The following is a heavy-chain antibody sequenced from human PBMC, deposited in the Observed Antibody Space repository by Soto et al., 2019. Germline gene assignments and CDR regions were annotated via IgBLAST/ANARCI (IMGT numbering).Heavy chain of an antibody. D-gene: IGHD2-15*01. CDR1: GGTFSSYT. CDR3: ATSVVVAATIAFDI. Sequence: SVKVSCKASGGTFSSYTISWVRQAPGQGLEWMGRIIPILGIANYAQKFQGRVTITADKSTSTACMELSSLRSEDTAVYYCATSVVVAATIAFDIWGQGTMVTVSS. CDR2: IIPILGIA. J-gene: IGHJ3*02. V-gene: IGHV1-69*02.